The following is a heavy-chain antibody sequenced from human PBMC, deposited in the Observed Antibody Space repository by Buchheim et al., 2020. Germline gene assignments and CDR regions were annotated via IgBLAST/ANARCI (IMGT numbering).Heavy chain of an antibody. J-gene: IGHJ4*02. Sequence: QVQLQQWGAGLLKPSETLSLTCAVYGGSFSDYYWSWIRQPPGKGLEWIGEINHSGSTNYNPSLKSRVTISVDTSTNQFSVKLSSVTAADTAVYYCARFSGQWLAPGEYFFDYWGQGTL. CDR2: INHSGST. V-gene: IGHV4-34*01. CDR3: ARFSGQWLAPGEYFFDY. CDR1: GGSFSDYY. D-gene: IGHD6-19*01.